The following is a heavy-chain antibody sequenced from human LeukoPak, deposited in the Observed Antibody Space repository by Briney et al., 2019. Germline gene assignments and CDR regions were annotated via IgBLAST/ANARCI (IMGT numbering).Heavy chain of an antibody. CDR1: GYSVSSGYY. CDR3: ARPATESLSNDCYLATVRY. CDR2: IYHSGST. V-gene: IGHV4-38-2*01. D-gene: IGHD2-21*01. J-gene: IGHJ4*02. Sequence: SETLSLTCAVSGYSVSSGYYWGWIRQPPGKGLEWIGSIYHSGSTYYNPSRKSRVTVSVDTSKRQFSLKLSSVTATDTAPYSFARPATESLSNDCYLATVRYWGQGPLVTVSS.